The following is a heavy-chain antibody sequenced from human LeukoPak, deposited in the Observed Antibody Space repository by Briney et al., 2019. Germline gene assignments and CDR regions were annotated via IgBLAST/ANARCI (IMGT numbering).Heavy chain of an antibody. CDR1: GFTFSSYA. CDR2: ISGSGGST. J-gene: IGHJ4*02. D-gene: IGHD3-10*01. Sequence: TGGSLRLSCAASGFTFSSYAISWVRQAPGKGLEWVSAISGSGGSTYYADSVQGRFTISRDNSKNTLYLQMNSLRAEDTAVYYCARSAYYYGSGSLWATESAYYFDYWGQGTLVTVSS. V-gene: IGHV3-23*01. CDR3: ARSAYYYGSGSLWATESAYYFDY.